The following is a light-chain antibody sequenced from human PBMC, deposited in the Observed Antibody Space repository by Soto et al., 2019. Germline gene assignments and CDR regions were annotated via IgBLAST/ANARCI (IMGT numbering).Light chain of an antibody. Sequence: QSALTQPASVSGSPGQSITISCTGTSRDVGSYNLVSWFQQHPGKAPKLIIYEVNNRPSGVSDRFSGSKSGNTASLTISGLQAEDEANYYCSSHTTIFGVFGGGTQLTVL. CDR2: EVN. J-gene: IGLJ3*02. CDR1: SRDVGSYNL. V-gene: IGLV2-14*02. CDR3: SSHTTIFGV.